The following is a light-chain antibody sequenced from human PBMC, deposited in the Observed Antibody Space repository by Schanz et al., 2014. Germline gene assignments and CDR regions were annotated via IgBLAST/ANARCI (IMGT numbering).Light chain of an antibody. V-gene: IGKV3-20*01. CDR1: QSVSRNY. Sequence: EIVMTQSPVTLSVSPGERATLSCRASQSVSRNYLAWYQQKPGQAPRLLIYGASSRATGIPGRFSGSGSGTDFTLTISRLEPEDFAVYYCQQYGSSPPITFGQGTRLEIK. CDR3: QQYGSSPPIT. J-gene: IGKJ5*01. CDR2: GAS.